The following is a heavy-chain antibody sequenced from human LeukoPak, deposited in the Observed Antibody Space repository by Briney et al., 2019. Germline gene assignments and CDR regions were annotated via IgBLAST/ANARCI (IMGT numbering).Heavy chain of an antibody. J-gene: IGHJ4*02. D-gene: IGHD3-9*01. V-gene: IGHV3-7*01. CDR1: GFTFSSYW. CDR3: ASLVRYFGRYAPSYYFDY. CDR2: IKQDGSEK. Sequence: GGSLRLSCAASGFTFSSYWMSWGRQAPGKGLEWVANIKQDGSEKYYVDSVKGRFTISRDNTKNSLYLQMNSLRAEETAVYSRASLVRYFGRYAPSYYFDYWGQGTLVTVSS.